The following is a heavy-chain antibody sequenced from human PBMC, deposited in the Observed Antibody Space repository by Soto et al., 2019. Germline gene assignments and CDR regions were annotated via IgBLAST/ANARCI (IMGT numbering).Heavy chain of an antibody. V-gene: IGHV4-59*01. D-gene: IGHD4-17*01. CDR3: ARSGLREEYYFDS. Sequence: QVQLQASGPGLVKPSETLSLTCTVSGGSISRYYWNWIRQSPGKGLEWIGYIYYSGSTKYNPSLKSRVTISIDTSKTPFSLDLNSVTAADTAVYYCARSGLREEYYFDSWGQGTLVTVSS. CDR1: GGSISRYY. J-gene: IGHJ4*02. CDR2: IYYSGST.